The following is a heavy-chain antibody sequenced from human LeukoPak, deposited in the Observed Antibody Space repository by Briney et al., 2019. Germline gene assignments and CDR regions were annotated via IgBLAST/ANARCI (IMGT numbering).Heavy chain of an antibody. J-gene: IGHJ6*02. D-gene: IGHD2-21*01. CDR2: IYYSGST. V-gene: IGHV4-59*01. CDR1: GGSISSYY. CDR3: ARGIVVYGMDV. Sequence: SETLSLTCTVSGGSISSYYWSWIRQPPGKGLEWIGYIYYSGSTNYNPSLKSRVTISVDTSKNQFSLKLSSVTAADTAVYYCARGIVVYGMDVWGQGTTVTVSS.